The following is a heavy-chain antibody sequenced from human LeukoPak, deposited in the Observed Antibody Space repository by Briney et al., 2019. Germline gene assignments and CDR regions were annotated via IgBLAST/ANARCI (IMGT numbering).Heavy chain of an antibody. Sequence: HPGGSLRLSCAASGLTFSSYAMSWVRQAPGKGLVWVSRINSDGSSTSYADSVKGRFSISTDNAKNTLYLQMNSLRAEDTAVYYCARDDFDRTAFDIWGQGTMVTVSS. CDR3: ARDDFDRTAFDI. D-gene: IGHD3/OR15-3a*01. V-gene: IGHV3-74*01. J-gene: IGHJ3*02. CDR1: GLTFSSYA. CDR2: INSDGSST.